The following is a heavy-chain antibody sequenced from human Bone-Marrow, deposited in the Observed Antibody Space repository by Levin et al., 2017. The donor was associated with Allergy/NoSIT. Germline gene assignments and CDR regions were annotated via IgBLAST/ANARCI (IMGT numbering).Heavy chain of an antibody. D-gene: IGHD2-15*01. CDR2: ISWNSGSI. Sequence: SCAASGFTFDDYAMHWVRQAPGKGLEWVSGISWNSGSIGYADSVKGRFTISRDNAKNSLYLQMNSLRAEDTALYYCAKDVLSWGQGTLVTVSS. CDR3: AKDVLS. V-gene: IGHV3-9*01. J-gene: IGHJ5*02. CDR1: GFTFDDYA.